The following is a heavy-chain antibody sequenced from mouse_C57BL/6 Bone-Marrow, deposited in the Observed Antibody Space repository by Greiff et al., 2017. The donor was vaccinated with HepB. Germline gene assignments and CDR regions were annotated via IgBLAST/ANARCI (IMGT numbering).Heavy chain of an antibody. Sequence: EVQLQQSGAELVRPGASVKLSCTASGFNIKDDYMHWVKQRPEQGLEWIGWIDPENGDTEYASKFQGKATITADTSSNTASLQLSSLTSEDTAVYYCTTPITTVVATPDYWGQGTTLTVSS. CDR3: TTPITTVVATPDY. CDR1: GFNIKDDY. V-gene: IGHV14-4*01. J-gene: IGHJ2*01. CDR2: IDPENGDT. D-gene: IGHD1-1*01.